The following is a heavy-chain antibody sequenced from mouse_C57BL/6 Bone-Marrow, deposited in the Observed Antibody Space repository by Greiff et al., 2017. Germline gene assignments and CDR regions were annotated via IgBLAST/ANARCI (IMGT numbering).Heavy chain of an antibody. D-gene: IGHD3-2*02. CDR2: IHPNSGST. V-gene: IGHV1-64*01. CDR3: ARRAQATHYFDY. J-gene: IGHJ2*01. CDR1: GYTFTSYW. Sequence: QVQLQQPGAELVKPGASVKLSCKASGYTFTSYWMHWVKQRPGQGLEWIGMIHPNSGSTNYNEKFKSKATLTVDKSSSTAYMQLSSLTSEDSAVYYCARRAQATHYFDYWGQGTTLTVSS.